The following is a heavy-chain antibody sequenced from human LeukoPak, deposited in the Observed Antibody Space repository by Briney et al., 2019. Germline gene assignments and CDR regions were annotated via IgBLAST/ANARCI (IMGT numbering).Heavy chain of an antibody. V-gene: IGHV3-48*03. Sequence: GGSLRLSCAASGFDLSTYEMNWVRQAPGKGLEWIADITISGHTKNYADSVKGRFTIPRDNARTSLYLQMNSLRVEDTGVYYCAKDAQRGFDYSNSLEHWGQGSLVTVSS. CDR3: AKDAQRGFDYSNSLEH. J-gene: IGHJ4*02. CDR2: ITISGHTK. D-gene: IGHD4-11*01. CDR1: GFDLSTYE.